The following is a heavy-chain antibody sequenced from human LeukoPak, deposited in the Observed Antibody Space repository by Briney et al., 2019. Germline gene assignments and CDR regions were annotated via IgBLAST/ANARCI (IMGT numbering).Heavy chain of an antibody. CDR3: ASGGIYYGAAFDF. Sequence: GGSLRLSCVGSGFTFSSYEMDWVRQAPGKGLEWISYISSGSRTIYYADSVKGRFTISRDNAKNSLYLQMNSLRAEDTALYYCASGGIYYGAAFDFWGQGTLVTVSS. J-gene: IGHJ4*02. CDR1: GFTFSSYE. V-gene: IGHV3-48*03. D-gene: IGHD1-26*01. CDR2: ISSGSRTI.